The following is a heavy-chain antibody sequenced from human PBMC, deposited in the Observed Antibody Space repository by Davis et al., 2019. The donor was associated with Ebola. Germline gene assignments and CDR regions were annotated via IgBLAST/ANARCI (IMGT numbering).Heavy chain of an antibody. J-gene: IGHJ4*02. CDR2: INPNSGGT. V-gene: IGHV1-2*06. CDR1: GYTFTGYY. D-gene: IGHD3-10*01. Sequence: ASVKVSCKASGYTFTGYYMHWVRQAPGQELEWMGRINPNSGGTNYAQKFQGRVTITRDTSASTAYMELSSLRSEDTSVYYCARDRGGDYSFDYWGQGTLVTVSS. CDR3: ARDRGGDYSFDY.